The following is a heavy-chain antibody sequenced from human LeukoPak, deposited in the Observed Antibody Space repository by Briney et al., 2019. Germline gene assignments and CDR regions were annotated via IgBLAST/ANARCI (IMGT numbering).Heavy chain of an antibody. CDR3: AKETDSFGV. J-gene: IGHJ3*01. D-gene: IGHD2-21*02. CDR2: VWYDTTKK. V-gene: IGHV3-30*02. CDR1: GLTFTNHV. Sequence: GGSLRVSCAASGLTFTNHVMHWVRQAPGKGLEWVALVWYDTTKKYYADSVKGRFTISRDNSKNTVSLQMNSLRPDDTAVYYCAKETDSFGVWGQGTMVTVSS.